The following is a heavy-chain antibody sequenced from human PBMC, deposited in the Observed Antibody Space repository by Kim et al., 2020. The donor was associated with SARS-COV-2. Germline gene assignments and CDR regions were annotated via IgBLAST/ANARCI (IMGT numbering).Heavy chain of an antibody. V-gene: IGHV4-34*01. CDR3: ARENMVRGVIITSDDAFDI. Sequence: SRVTISVDTSKNQFSLKLSSVTAADTAVYYCARENMVRGVIITSDDAFDIWGQGTMVTVSS. D-gene: IGHD3-10*01. J-gene: IGHJ3*02.